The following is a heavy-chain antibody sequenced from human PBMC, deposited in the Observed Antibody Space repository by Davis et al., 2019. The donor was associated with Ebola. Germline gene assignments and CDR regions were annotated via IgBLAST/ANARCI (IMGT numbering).Heavy chain of an antibody. D-gene: IGHD6-6*01. Sequence: GGSLRLSCAASGVTFSSYGMHWVRQAPGKGLEWVAFIRYDGTNKYYADSVKGRFTISRDNSKNTLYLQMNSLRAEDTAVYYCAKGGGTSSSDFRRTWGQGTLVTVSS. CDR2: IRYDGTNK. J-gene: IGHJ5*02. CDR1: GVTFSSYG. CDR3: AKGGGTSSSDFRRT. V-gene: IGHV3-30*02.